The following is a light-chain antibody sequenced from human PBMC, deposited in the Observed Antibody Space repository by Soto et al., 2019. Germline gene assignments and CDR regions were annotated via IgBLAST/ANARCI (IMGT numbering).Light chain of an antibody. CDR2: GAS. V-gene: IGKV3-20*01. CDR3: QQYGSSGT. CDR1: QSVSSSY. Sequence: EVLLTQSPFSLSLSPGDRATLSCMASQSVSSSYLAWYQQKPGQAPRLLIYGASSRATGIPDRFSGSGSGTDFTLTISRLEPEDFAVYYCQQYGSSGTFGQGTKVDIK. J-gene: IGKJ1*01.